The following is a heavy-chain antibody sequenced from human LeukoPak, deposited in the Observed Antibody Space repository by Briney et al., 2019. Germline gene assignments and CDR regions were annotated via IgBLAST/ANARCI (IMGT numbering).Heavy chain of an antibody. CDR3: ARLTKGRYFDYIFAF. D-gene: IGHD3-9*01. CDR2: VYYTGST. J-gene: IGHJ4*02. CDR1: CASVRYSLSY. V-gene: IGHV4-39*01. Sequence: SEALSLPFTVSCASVRYSLSYWGWVRPPPGKGLEGVANVYYTGSTYYNPSLKSRVTMSVDTSKNQFSLKMTSVTAADTAIYYCARLTKGRYFDYIFAFWGQGILVTVSS.